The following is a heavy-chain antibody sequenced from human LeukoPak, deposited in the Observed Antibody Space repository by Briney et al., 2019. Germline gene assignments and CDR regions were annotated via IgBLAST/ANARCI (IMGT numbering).Heavy chain of an antibody. J-gene: IGHJ4*02. CDR1: GYFISSGYY. Sequence: SETLSLTCTVSGYFISSGYYWGWIRQPPGKGLQWIGSIHHSGSTYYNPSLKSRVTISVDTSKNQFSLKLSSVTAADTAVYYCARVLRVGARGLVDYWGQGTLVTVSS. CDR2: IHHSGST. D-gene: IGHD1-26*01. V-gene: IGHV4-38-2*02. CDR3: ARVLRVGARGLVDY.